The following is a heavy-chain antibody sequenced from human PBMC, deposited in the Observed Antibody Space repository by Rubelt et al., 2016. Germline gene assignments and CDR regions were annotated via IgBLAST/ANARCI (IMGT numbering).Heavy chain of an antibody. Sequence: QVQLRESGPGLVKPSETLSLTCTVSGGSISSYYWSWIRQPPGKGLEWIGYIYYSGSTNYNPSLKGRVTISVDTSKNQFSLKRSAVTAADTAVYYCASLVGATQPGDYWGQGTLVTVSS. V-gene: IGHV4-59*08. D-gene: IGHD1-26*01. CDR1: GGSISSYY. CDR2: IYYSGST. CDR3: ASLVGATQPGDY. J-gene: IGHJ4*02.